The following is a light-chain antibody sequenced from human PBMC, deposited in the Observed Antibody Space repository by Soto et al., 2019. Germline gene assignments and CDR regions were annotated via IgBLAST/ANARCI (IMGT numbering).Light chain of an antibody. Sequence: QAVVTQPPSVSGAPGQRVTISCTGSSSNIGAGHAVHWYQQLPGTAPKLLIHSNNNRPSGVPDRFSGSKSGTSASLAISGLRSEDEADYYCAAWDDSLSGWVFGGGTKVTVL. CDR1: SSNIGAGHA. V-gene: IGLV1-40*01. CDR2: SNN. CDR3: AAWDDSLSGWV. J-gene: IGLJ3*02.